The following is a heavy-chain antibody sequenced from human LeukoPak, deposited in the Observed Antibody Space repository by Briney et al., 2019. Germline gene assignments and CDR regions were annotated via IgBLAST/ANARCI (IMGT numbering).Heavy chain of an antibody. Sequence: SETLSLTCTVSGGSISSGSYYWSWIRQPAGKGLEWIGRIYTSGSTNYNPSLKSRVTMSVDTSKNQFSLKLSSVTAADTAVYYCARGSGSYYVYWGQGTLVTVSS. V-gene: IGHV4-61*02. CDR1: GGSISSGSYY. J-gene: IGHJ4*02. CDR3: ARGSGSYYVY. D-gene: IGHD1-26*01. CDR2: IYTSGST.